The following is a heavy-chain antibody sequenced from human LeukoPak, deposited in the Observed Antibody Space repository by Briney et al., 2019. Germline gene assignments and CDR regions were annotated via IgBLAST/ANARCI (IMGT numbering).Heavy chain of an antibody. CDR1: GGSISSGGYY. J-gene: IGHJ4*02. D-gene: IGHD2-15*01. V-gene: IGHV4-30-2*01. Sequence: SETLSLTCTVSGGSISSGGYYWSWIRQPPGKGLEWIGYIYHSGSTYYNPSLKSRVTISVDTSKNQFSLKLSSVTAADTAMYYCVGSRYCSGGTCYATFDYWGQGTLVTVSS. CDR3: VGSRYCSGGTCYATFDY. CDR2: IYHSGST.